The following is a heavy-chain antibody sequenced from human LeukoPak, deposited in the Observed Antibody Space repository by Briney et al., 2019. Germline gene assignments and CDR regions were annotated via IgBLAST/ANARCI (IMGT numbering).Heavy chain of an antibody. CDR2: ISSSGGTI. J-gene: IGHJ5*02. V-gene: IGHV3-11*01. D-gene: IGHD3-10*01. CDR3: ARLWFGEPSPFDP. Sequence: PGGSLRLSYVASGFTFSDYYMSWIRQAPGKGLEWVSYISSSGGTISYADSVKGRFTISRDNAKNSLYLQMNSLRAEDTAVYYCARLWFGEPSPFDPWGQGTLVTVSS. CDR1: GFTFSDYY.